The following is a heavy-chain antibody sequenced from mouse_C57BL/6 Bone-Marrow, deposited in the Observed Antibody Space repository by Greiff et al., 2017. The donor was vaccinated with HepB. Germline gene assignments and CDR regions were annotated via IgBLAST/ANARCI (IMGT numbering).Heavy chain of an antibody. V-gene: IGHV1-42*01. D-gene: IGHD1-1*01. Sequence: EVQLQQSGPELVKPGASVKISCKASGYSFTGYYMNWVKQSPEKSLEWIGEINPSTGGTTYNQKFKAKATLTVDKSSSTAYMQLKSLTSEDSAVYYCARRGGSGRSWFAYWGQGTLVTVSA. J-gene: IGHJ3*01. CDR1: GYSFTGYY. CDR3: ARRGGSGRSWFAY. CDR2: INPSTGGT.